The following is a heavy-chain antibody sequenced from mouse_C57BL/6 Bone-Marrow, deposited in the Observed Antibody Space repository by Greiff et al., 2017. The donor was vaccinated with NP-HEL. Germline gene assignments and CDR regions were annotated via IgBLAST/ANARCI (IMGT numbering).Heavy chain of an antibody. J-gene: IGHJ3*01. Sequence: DVKLQESVAELVRPGASVKLSCTASGFNIKNTYMHWVKQRPEQGLEWIGRIDPANGNTKYAPKFQGKATITADTSSNTAYLQLSSLTSEDTAIYYCASLYYYGSSPWFAYWGQGTLVTVSA. V-gene: IGHV14-3*01. D-gene: IGHD1-1*01. CDR1: GFNIKNTY. CDR3: ASLYYYGSSPWFAY. CDR2: IDPANGNT.